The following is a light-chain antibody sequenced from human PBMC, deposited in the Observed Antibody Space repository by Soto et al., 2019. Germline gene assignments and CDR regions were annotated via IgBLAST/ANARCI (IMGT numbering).Light chain of an antibody. V-gene: IGKV1-5*01. CDR3: QQHISYLT. Sequence: DIQMTQSPPTLSASVGDGVTITCRASQRISTWLAWYQQKPGKAPKLLISDASSLETGVPSRFSGSVSGTEFTITLTSLQPDDFAAYNSQQHISYLTFGKETKVDIK. J-gene: IGKJ1*01. CDR2: DAS. CDR1: QRISTW.